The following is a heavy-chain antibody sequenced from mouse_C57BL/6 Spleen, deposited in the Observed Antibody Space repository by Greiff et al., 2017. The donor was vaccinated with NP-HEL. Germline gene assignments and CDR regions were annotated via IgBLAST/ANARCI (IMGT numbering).Heavy chain of an antibody. CDR2: INPGSGGT. CDR1: GYAFTNYL. D-gene: IGHD6-1*01. V-gene: IGHV1-54*01. Sequence: VKLKQSGAELVRPGTSVKVSCKASGYAFTNYLIEWVKQRPGQGLEWIGVINPGSGGTNYNEKFKGKATLTADKSSSTAYMQLSSLTSEDSAVYFCARGECLDYWGQGTTLTVSS. CDR3: ARGECLDY. J-gene: IGHJ2*01.